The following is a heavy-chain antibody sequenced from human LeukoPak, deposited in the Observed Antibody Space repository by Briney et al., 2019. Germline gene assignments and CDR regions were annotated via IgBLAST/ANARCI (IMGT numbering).Heavy chain of an antibody. CDR3: ARGPNYYASSGYPTQH. Sequence: SETLSLTCAVYGGSFSGYYWSWIRQPPGKGLEWIGEINHSGSTNYNPSLKSRVTISVDTSKNQFSLKLSSVTAADTAVYYCARGPNYYASSGYPTQHWGQGTLVTVSS. CDR1: GGSFSGYY. CDR2: INHSGST. J-gene: IGHJ1*01. D-gene: IGHD3-22*01. V-gene: IGHV4-34*01.